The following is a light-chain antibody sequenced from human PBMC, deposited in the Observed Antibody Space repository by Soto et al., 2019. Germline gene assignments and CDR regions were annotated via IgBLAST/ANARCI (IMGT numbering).Light chain of an antibody. CDR3: QSYDSSLSGYV. CDR1: SSNIGAGYD. V-gene: IGLV1-40*01. Sequence: QSVLTQPPSVSGALGQRVTISCTGSSSNIGAGYDVHWYQQLPGTAPKLLIYANTKRPSGVPDRFSGSKSGTSASLAITGLRAEDEADYYCQSYDSSLSGYVFGTGTKVT. J-gene: IGLJ1*01. CDR2: ANT.